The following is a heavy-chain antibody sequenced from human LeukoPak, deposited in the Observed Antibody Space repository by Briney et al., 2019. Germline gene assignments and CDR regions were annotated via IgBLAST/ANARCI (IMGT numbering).Heavy chain of an antibody. CDR2: MNPNSGNT. CDR1: GYTFTSYD. V-gene: IGHV1-8*01. CDR3: ASQRAIAGASAFDY. Sequence: GASVKDSSKPPGYTFTSYDINWVRHATGQGLEWMGWMNPNSGNTGYAQNFLGGVTMTRNTSISTAYMELSSLRSEDTAVYYCASQRAIAGASAFDYCGQATVVTFSS. J-gene: IGHJ4*02. D-gene: IGHD6-19*01.